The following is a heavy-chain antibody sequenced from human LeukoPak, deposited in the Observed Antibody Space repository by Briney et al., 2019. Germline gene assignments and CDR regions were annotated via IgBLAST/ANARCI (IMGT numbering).Heavy chain of an antibody. CDR2: INPNSGGT. CDR1: GYTFTGYY. V-gene: IGHV1-2*04. CDR3: ARDGSGSYRLDP. Sequence: GASEKVSCKASGYTFTGYYMHWVRQAPGQGLEWMGWINPNSGGTNYAQKFQGWVTMTRDTSISTAYMELSRLRSDDTAVYYCARDGSGSYRLDPWGQGTLVTVSS. J-gene: IGHJ5*02. D-gene: IGHD3-10*01.